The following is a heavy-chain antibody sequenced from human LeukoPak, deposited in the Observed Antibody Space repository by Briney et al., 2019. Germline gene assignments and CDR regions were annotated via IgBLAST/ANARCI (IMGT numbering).Heavy chain of an antibody. J-gene: IGHJ4*02. V-gene: IGHV4-39*07. D-gene: IGHD2-2*01. Sequence: SETLSLTCTVSGGSISSSSYYWGWIRQPPGKGLEWIGSIYYSGSTYYNPSLKSRVTISVDTSKNQFSLKLSSVTAADTAVYYCARVGSHCSGASCYGDYWGQGTLVTVSS. CDR1: GGSISSSSYY. CDR3: ARVGSHCSGASCYGDY. CDR2: IYYSGST.